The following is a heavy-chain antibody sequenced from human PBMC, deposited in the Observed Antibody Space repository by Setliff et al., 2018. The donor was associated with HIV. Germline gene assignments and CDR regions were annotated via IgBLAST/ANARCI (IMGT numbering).Heavy chain of an antibody. Sequence: SETLSLTCTVSGGSISSGDYYWTWIRQPPGKGLEWIGYIYYSGNTYSNPSLKSRITISIDTSKNQFSLRLNSVTAADAAVYYCARGGCSGGSCYSGAFEIWGQGTMVTVSS. CDR1: GGSISSGDYY. V-gene: IGHV4-30-4*08. CDR3: ARGGCSGGSCYSGAFEI. D-gene: IGHD2-15*01. J-gene: IGHJ3*02. CDR2: IYYSGNT.